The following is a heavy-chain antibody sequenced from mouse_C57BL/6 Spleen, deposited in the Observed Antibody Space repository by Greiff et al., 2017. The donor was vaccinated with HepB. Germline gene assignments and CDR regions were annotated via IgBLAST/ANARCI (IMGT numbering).Heavy chain of an antibody. CDR3: ARSSSYYSNSAYFDV. CDR2: INPNNGGT. J-gene: IGHJ1*03. D-gene: IGHD2-5*01. V-gene: IGHV1-26*01. CDR1: GYTFTDYY. Sequence: EVKLQQSGPELVKPGASVKISCKASGYTFTDYYMNWVKQSHGKSLEWIGDINPNNGGTSYNQKFKGKATLTVDKSSSTAYMELRSLTSEDSAVYYCARSSSYYSNSAYFDVWGTGTTVTVSS.